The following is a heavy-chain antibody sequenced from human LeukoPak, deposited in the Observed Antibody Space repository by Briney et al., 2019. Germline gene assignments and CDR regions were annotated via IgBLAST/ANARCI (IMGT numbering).Heavy chain of an antibody. D-gene: IGHD5-24*01. CDR3: ARGAVATISEMDY. J-gene: IGHJ4*02. Sequence: SVKVSCKASGGTFSSYAISRVRQAPGQGLEWMGRIIPIFGTANYAQKFQSRVTITTDESTSTAYMELSSLRSEDTAVYYCARGAVATISEMDYWGQGTLVTVSS. CDR2: IIPIFGTA. CDR1: GGTFSSYA. V-gene: IGHV1-69*05.